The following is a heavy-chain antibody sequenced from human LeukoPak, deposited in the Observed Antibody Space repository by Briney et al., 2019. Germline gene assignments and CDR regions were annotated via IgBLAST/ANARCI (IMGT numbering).Heavy chain of an antibody. D-gene: IGHD2-8*01. Sequence: GASVKVSCKASGYTFANFGFTWVRQAPGQGLERMGWINAYNGHTNYARNLQGRVTMTTDPSTRTAYMELRSLRSGDTAVYYCARDEHGVGTSGPDYWGQGTLVTVSS. CDR3: ARDEHGVGTSGPDY. CDR2: INAYNGHT. CDR1: GYTFANFG. V-gene: IGHV1-18*01. J-gene: IGHJ4*02.